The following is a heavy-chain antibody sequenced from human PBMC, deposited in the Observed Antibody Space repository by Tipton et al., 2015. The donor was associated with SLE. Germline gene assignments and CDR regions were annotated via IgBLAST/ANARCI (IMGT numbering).Heavy chain of an antibody. CDR1: GFTFNNYD. J-gene: IGHJ6*02. Sequence: RSLRLSCAASGFTFNNYDMHWVRQAPGKGLEWVAVISYDGSNKYYADSVKGRFTISRDNSKNTLFLQMNSLRAEDTAVYYCARVLGSYYGMDVWGQGTTVTVSS. V-gene: IGHV3-30*04. CDR2: ISYDGSNK. D-gene: IGHD6-13*01. CDR3: ARVLGSYYGMDV.